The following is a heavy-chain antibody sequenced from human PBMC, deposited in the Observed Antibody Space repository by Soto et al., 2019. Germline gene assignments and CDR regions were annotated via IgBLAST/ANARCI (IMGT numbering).Heavy chain of an antibody. CDR1: VYTFTTYY. Sequence: ASVKVSCKPSVYTFTTYYLHWVRQAHKQALEWMGVIHPSGGGTTYAQKFLGRVTVTRDTSTSTVFMELSSLRSDDTAVYYCARGGHIAVVTASFDYWGQGTLVTVSS. J-gene: IGHJ4*02. CDR3: ARGGHIAVVTASFDY. V-gene: IGHV1-46*03. D-gene: IGHD2-21*02. CDR2: IHPSGGGT.